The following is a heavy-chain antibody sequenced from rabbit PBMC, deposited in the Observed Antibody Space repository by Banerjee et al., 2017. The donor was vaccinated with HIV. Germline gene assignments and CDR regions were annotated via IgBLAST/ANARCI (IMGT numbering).Heavy chain of an antibody. V-gene: IGHV1S47*01. CDR2: IYPDYGST. CDR3: ARAPYAGYAGYGLFHFNL. CDR1: GIDFSSYG. J-gene: IGHJ4*01. D-gene: IGHD7-1*01. Sequence: QEQLVESGGGLVQPGGSLKLSCKASGIDFSSYGISWVRQAPGKGLEWIAYIYPDYGSTDYASWVNGRFTISLDNAQNTVFLQMTSLTAADMATYFCARAPYAGYAGYGLFHFNLWGPGTLVTVS.